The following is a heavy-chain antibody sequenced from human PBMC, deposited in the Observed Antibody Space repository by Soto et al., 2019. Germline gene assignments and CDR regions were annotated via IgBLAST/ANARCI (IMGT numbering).Heavy chain of an antibody. J-gene: IGHJ5*02. CDR3: ARQLPVGATSWFDP. D-gene: IGHD1-26*01. Sequence: SETLSLTCSVSGGSINSDDSFWGWVRQSPGKGLEWIGSLYYGGSTFYNPSLKSRVTISLDTSKNQFSLRLTSVTAADTAIYYCARQLPVGATSWFDPWGQGNLVTVSS. V-gene: IGHV4-39*01. CDR1: GGSINSDDSF. CDR2: LYYGGST.